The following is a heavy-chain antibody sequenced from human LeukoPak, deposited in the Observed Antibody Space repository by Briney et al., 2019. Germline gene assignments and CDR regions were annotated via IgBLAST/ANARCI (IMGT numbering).Heavy chain of an antibody. V-gene: IGHV3-30-3*01. J-gene: IGHJ4*02. CDR3: ARGGRTMIVVVMDY. Sequence: GGSLRFSCAASEFTFSSYAMHWVRQAPGKGLEWVAVISYDGSNKYYADSVKGRFTISRDNSKNTLYLQMNSLRAEDTAVYYCARGGRTMIVVVMDYWGQGTLVTVSS. D-gene: IGHD3-22*01. CDR2: ISYDGSNK. CDR1: EFTFSSYA.